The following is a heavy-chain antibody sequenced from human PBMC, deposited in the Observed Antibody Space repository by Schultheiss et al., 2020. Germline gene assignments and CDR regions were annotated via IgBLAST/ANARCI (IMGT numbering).Heavy chain of an antibody. Sequence: SETLSLTCTVSGGSISSYYWSWIRQPAGKGLEWIGRIYTSGSTNYNPSLKSRVTISVDTSKNQFSLKLSSVTAADTAVYYCARVVRYSSSSKIYHDRRVGIWGQGTTVSVSS. CDR3: ARVVRYSSSSKIYHDRRVGI. J-gene: IGHJ6*02. D-gene: IGHD6-6*01. V-gene: IGHV4-4*07. CDR2: IYTSGST. CDR1: GGSISSYY.